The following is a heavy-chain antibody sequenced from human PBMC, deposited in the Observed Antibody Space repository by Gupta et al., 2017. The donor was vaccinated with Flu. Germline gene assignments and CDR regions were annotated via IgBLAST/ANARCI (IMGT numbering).Heavy chain of an antibody. V-gene: IGHV3-21*01. J-gene: IGHJ4*02. D-gene: IGHD6-6*01. CDR3: ARGSITARQGFDY. Sequence: VRQAAGKGLGWVSSIDGSSNYIYYADSVRGLFTISRDNAKKSLYLQMNSMRAEDTAVYYCARGSITARQGFDYWGQGTLVTVSS. CDR2: IDGSSNYI.